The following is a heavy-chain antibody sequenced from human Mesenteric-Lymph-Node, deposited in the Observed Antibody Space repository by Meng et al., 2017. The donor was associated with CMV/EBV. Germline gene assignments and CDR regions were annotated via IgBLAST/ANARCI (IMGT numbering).Heavy chain of an antibody. CDR1: SVSSVSNY. Sequence: SVSSVSNYWSWIRQHPGKGLEWIGYIYYSGSTNYNPSLKSRVTISVDTSKNQFSLKLSSVTAADTAVYYCARTYYDYVWGSYPFDPWGQGTLVTVSS. CDR3: ARTYYDYVWGSYPFDP. V-gene: IGHV4-61*01. J-gene: IGHJ5*02. D-gene: IGHD3-16*02. CDR2: IYYSGST.